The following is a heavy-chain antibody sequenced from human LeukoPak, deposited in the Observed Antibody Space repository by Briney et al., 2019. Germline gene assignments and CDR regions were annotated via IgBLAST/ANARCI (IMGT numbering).Heavy chain of an antibody. CDR2: IYRNGTA. CDR3: ARESTYYYDNSGFASAAFDI. J-gene: IGHJ3*02. V-gene: IGHV4-31*01. CDR1: GGSMSTGGYY. Sequence: SETLSLTCTVSGGSMSTGGYYWSWIRLHPGKGLEWIGYIYRNGTAYYNPSLRIQITISLDTSKNLFALKLTSVTAADTAVYYCARESTYYYDNSGFASAAFDIWAKGQWSPS. D-gene: IGHD3-22*01.